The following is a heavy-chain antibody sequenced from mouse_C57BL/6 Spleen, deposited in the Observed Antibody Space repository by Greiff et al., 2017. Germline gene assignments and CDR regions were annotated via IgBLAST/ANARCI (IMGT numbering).Heavy chain of an antibody. CDR1: GYTFTDYY. CDR2: IGPGSGST. J-gene: IGHJ3*01. Sequence: VQLVESGAELVKPGASVKISCKASGYTFTDYYINWVKQRPGQGLEWIGKIGPGSGSTYYNEKFKGKATLTADKSSSTAYMQLSSLTSEDSAVYFCARSGDYYDYDGAWFAYWGQGTLVTVSA. V-gene: IGHV1-77*01. D-gene: IGHD2-4*01. CDR3: ARSGDYYDYDGAWFAY.